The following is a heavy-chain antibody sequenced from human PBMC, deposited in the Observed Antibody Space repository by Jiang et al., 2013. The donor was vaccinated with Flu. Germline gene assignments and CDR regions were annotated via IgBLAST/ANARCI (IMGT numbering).Heavy chain of an antibody. CDR2: IIPMFGSA. CDR3: ARRFGDYDRDYYYGLDV. Sequence: SGAEVKKPGSSVKVSCKASGGTFSTDAINWVRQAPGQGLEWMGGIIPMFGSANYAQKLQDRVTITADEFTSTAYMELSSLRSEDTAVYFCARRFGDYDRDYYYGLDVWGPRDHRHR. V-gene: IGHV1-69*01. J-gene: IGHJ6*01. CDR1: GGTFSTDA. D-gene: IGHD4-17*01.